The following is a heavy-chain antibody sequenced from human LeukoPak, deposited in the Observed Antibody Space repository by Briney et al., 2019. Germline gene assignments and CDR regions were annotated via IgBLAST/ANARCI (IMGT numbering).Heavy chain of an antibody. CDR1: GYTFTGYG. Sequence: ASVKVSCKASGYTFTGYGISWVRQAPGQGLEWMGWISAYNGNTNYPQKVQGRVTMTIDTSTSTAYMELRSLRSDDTAVYYCTRDPPVSLDYYYYYMDVWGEGTTATVSS. CDR2: ISAYNGNT. J-gene: IGHJ6*03. D-gene: IGHD4-11*01. CDR3: TRDPPVSLDYYYYYMDV. V-gene: IGHV1-18*01.